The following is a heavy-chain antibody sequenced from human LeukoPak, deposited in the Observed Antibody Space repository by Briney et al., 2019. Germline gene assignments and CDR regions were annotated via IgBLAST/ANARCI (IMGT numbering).Heavy chain of an antibody. CDR2: ISYDGSNK. CDR3: AKDKRVYFDWLLSHFDY. CDR1: GFTFSSYG. D-gene: IGHD3-9*01. V-gene: IGHV3-30*18. J-gene: IGHJ4*02. Sequence: GGSLRLSCAAPGFTFSSYGMHWVRQAPGKGLEWVAVISYDGSNKYYADSVKGRFTISRDNSKNTLYLQMNSLRAEDTAVYYRAKDKRVYFDWLLSHFDYWGQGTLVTVSS.